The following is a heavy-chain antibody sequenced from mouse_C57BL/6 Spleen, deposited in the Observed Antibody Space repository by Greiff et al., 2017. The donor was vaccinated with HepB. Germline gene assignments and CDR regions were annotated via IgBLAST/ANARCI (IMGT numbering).Heavy chain of an antibody. CDR1: GFNIKDDY. V-gene: IGHV14-4*01. J-gene: IGHJ4*01. CDR2: IDPENGDT. D-gene: IGHD2-1*01. CDR3: TTVYGNYEDYAMDY. Sequence: EVKVVESGAELVRPGASVKLSCTASGFNIKDDYMHWVKQRPEQGLEWIGWIDPENGDTEYASKFQGKATITADTSSNTAYLQLSSLTSEDTAVYYCTTVYGNYEDYAMDYWGQGTSVTVSS.